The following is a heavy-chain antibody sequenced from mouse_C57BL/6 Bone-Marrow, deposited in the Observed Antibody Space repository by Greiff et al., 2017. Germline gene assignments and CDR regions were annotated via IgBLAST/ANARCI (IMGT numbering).Heavy chain of an antibody. CDR1: GYTFTSYW. J-gene: IGHJ3*01. V-gene: IGHV1-64*01. CDR2: IHPNSGST. D-gene: IGHD4-1*01. Sequence: QVQLQQPGAELVKPGASVKLSCKASGYTFTSYWMHWVKQRPGQGLEWIGMIHPNSGSTNYNEKFKSKATLTVDKSSSTAYMQLSSLTSEDSAVYCCARPRLGAWFAYWGQGTLVTVSA. CDR3: ARPRLGAWFAY.